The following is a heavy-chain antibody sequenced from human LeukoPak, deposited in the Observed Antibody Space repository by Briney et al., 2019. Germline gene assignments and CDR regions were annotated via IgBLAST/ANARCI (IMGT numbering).Heavy chain of an antibody. CDR3: ARTPWDFWSNSMDV. Sequence: GGSLRLSCAASGFTISNYWMSWVRQAPGKGLVWVANIKQDGSDKYYVGSVKGRFTISRDNAKNSLYLQMNSLRAEDTAVYYCARTPWDFWSNSMDVWGKGTTVTVSS. D-gene: IGHD3-3*01. CDR1: GFTISNYW. J-gene: IGHJ6*04. V-gene: IGHV3-7*01. CDR2: IKQDGSDK.